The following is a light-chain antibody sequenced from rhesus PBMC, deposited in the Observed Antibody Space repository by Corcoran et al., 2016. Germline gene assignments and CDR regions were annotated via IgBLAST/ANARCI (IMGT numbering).Light chain of an antibody. CDR1: QTVSSS. Sequence: EIVLTQSPATLSLSPGERAIVSCRASQTVSSSLAWYQQKPGQVPRLLIYGASSRAPGIPDRFRGIGSGTDFTLTISSLESEDLAVYYCQQYRNWPLTFGGGTKVEIK. CDR3: QQYRNWPLT. V-gene: IGKV3-42*03. CDR2: GAS. J-gene: IGKJ4*01.